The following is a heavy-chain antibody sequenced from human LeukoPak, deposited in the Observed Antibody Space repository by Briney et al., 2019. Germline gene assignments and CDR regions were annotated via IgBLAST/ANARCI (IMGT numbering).Heavy chain of an antibody. J-gene: IGHJ6*02. D-gene: IGHD3-10*02. V-gene: IGHV1-8*01. CDR3: ARDGEIYLHNLFGYYYGMDV. CDR2: MNPNSGNA. CDR1: GYTFTNYD. Sequence: DASGIVSCKASGYTFTNYDIHWVRQATGQRLGWMGCMNPNSGNAGYAQKFQGRVTMTRNTSISTPYMELSSLRSEDTAVYYCARDGEIYLHNLFGYYYGMDVWGQGTTVTVSS.